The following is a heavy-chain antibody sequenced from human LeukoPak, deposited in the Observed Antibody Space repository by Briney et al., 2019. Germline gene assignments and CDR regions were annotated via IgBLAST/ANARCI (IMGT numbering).Heavy chain of an antibody. J-gene: IGHJ4*02. CDR2: IYTNGHT. V-gene: IGHV4-4*07. D-gene: IGHD3-22*01. CDR3: ARDHVVVGSTTSFFDY. CDR1: GGSMSNYH. Sequence: SETLSLSCTVSGGSMSNYHWTWIRQPPGEGLEWIGRIYTNGHTNYSPSLRSRVPMSVDPSKNQFSLKVRFVTAADTAVYFCARDHVVVGSTTSFFDYWGQGILVTVSS.